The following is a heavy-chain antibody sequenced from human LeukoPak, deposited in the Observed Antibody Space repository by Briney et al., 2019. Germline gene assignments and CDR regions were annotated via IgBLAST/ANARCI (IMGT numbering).Heavy chain of an antibody. V-gene: IGHV1-24*01. Sequence: PRASVKVSCKVSGYTLTELSMHWVRQAPGKGLEWMGGFDPEDCETIYAREFQGRVTMTEDTSTDTAYMELSSLRSEDTAVYYCATAVPAAKQGSFDYWGQGTLVTVSS. CDR3: ATAVPAAKQGSFDY. D-gene: IGHD2-2*01. J-gene: IGHJ4*02. CDR2: FDPEDCET. CDR1: GYTLTELS.